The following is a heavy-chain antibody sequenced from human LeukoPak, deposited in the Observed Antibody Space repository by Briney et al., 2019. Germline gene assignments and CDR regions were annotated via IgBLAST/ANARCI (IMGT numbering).Heavy chain of an antibody. V-gene: IGHV4-59*01. CDR2: IYYSGST. D-gene: IGHD3-22*01. J-gene: IGHJ3*02. CDR1: GVSISSYY. Sequence: MSSETLSLTCTVSGVSISSYYWSWIRQPPGKGLEWIGYIYYSGSTNYNPSLKSRVTISVDTSKNQFSLKLSSVTAADTAVYYCAREYAGTYYYDSSGYYDAFDIWGQGTMVTVSS. CDR3: AREYAGTYYYDSSGYYDAFDI.